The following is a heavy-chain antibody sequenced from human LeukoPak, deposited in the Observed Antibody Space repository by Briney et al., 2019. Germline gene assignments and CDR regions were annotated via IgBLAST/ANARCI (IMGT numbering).Heavy chain of an antibody. Sequence: GGSLRLSCTASRFTFSRFAINWVRQAPGKGLEWVSGMSGSGGSTYYADSVKGRFTISRDNSKNTLSLQINFLRAEDTAVYYCAKEGFYCSGGSCYSFYYYYMDVWGKGTTVTVSS. D-gene: IGHD2-15*01. CDR3: AKEGFYCSGGSCYSFYYYYMDV. J-gene: IGHJ6*03. V-gene: IGHV3-23*01. CDR2: MSGSGGST. CDR1: RFTFSRFA.